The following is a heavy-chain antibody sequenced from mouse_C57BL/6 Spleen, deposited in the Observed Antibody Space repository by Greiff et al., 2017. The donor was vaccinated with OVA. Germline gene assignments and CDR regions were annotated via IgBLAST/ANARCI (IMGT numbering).Heavy chain of an antibody. V-gene: IGHV1-62-2*01. Sequence: QVQLQQSGAELVQPGASVKLSCKASGYTFPEYTIHWVKQTSGQGLEWIGWFYPGSGSIKYNEKFKDKATLTADKSSSTFYMELSRLTSEDAAVYFCARHGYGEGYFDVWGTGTTVTVSS. CDR3: ARHGYGEGYFDV. CDR1: GYTFPEYT. D-gene: IGHD1-1*01. J-gene: IGHJ1*03. CDR2: FYPGSGSI.